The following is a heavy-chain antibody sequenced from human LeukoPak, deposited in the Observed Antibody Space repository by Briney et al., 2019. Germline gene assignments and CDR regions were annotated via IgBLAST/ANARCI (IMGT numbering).Heavy chain of an antibody. D-gene: IGHD5-12*01. CDR2: IRSKANSYAT. Sequence: GGSLRLSCAASGFTFSGSAMHWVRQASGKGLEWVGRIRSKANSYATAYAASVKGRFTISRDDSKNTAYLQMNSLKTEDTAVYYCARDVDGNWIDPWGQGTLVTVSS. J-gene: IGHJ5*02. CDR1: GFTFSGSA. CDR3: ARDVDGNWIDP. V-gene: IGHV3-73*01.